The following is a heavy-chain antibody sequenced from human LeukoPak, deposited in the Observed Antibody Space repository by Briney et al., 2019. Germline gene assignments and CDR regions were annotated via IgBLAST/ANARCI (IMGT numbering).Heavy chain of an antibody. D-gene: IGHD6-13*01. V-gene: IGHV1-2*02. CDR3: ARGIAAAGTSTFDY. CDR1: GYTFTGYY. CDR2: INPNSGGT. J-gene: IGHJ4*02. Sequence: ASVKVSCKASGYTFTGYYMHWVRQAPGQGLEWMGWINPNSGGTYYAQNFQGRVTMTRDTSISTAYVELTRLRSDDTAVYFCARGIAAAGTSTFDYWGQGTLVTVSS.